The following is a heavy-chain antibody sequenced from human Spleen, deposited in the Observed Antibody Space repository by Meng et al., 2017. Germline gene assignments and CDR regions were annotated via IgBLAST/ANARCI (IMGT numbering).Heavy chain of an antibody. J-gene: IGHJ3*02. Sequence: SLKISCAASGFTFEDYAMHRVRQAPGKGLEWVPSSSSDSGSIGYAVSVKGRFTITRSNAKNSLYLQMNSHRVEDTALYYCSKAYDNSGYYSGSPGAALGIWGQGTTVTVSS. V-gene: IGHV3-9*01. CDR1: GFTFEDYA. CDR2: SSSDSGSI. CDR3: SKAYDNSGYYSGSPGAALGI. D-gene: IGHD3-22*01.